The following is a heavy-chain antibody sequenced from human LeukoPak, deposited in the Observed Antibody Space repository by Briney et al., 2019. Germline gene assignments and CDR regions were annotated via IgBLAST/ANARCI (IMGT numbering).Heavy chain of an antibody. J-gene: IGHJ4*02. CDR2: IYTSGST. Sequence: SETLSLTCTVSGGSISSYYWSWIRQPAGKGLEWIGRIYTSGSTNYNPSLKSRVTMSVDTSKNQLSLKLSSVTAADTAVYYCARDYYDSSGYDYGFDYWGQGTLVTVSS. V-gene: IGHV4-4*07. CDR1: GGSISSYY. CDR3: ARDYYDSSGYDYGFDY. D-gene: IGHD3-22*01.